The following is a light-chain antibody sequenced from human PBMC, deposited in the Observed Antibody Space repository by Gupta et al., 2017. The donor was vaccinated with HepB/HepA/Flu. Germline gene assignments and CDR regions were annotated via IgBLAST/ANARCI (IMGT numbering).Light chain of an antibody. CDR2: AAS. CDR1: QKISDF. J-gene: IGKJ2*01. V-gene: IGKV1-39*01. Sequence: DIQMTQSPSSLSASVGDRVSFTCRASQKISDFLNWYQHKPGRAPRLLIYAASNLQSGVPSRFSGTGSGTDFTLTITNLQPEDVATYYCQHDYGVPYIFGPGTKLEI. CDR3: QHDYGVPYI.